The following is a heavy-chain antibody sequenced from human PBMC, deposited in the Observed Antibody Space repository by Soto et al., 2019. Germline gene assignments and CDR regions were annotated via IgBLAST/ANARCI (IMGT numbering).Heavy chain of an antibody. J-gene: IGHJ4*02. D-gene: IGHD4-17*01. CDR3: ARDTSRGEYDY. CDR2: INVYNGNT. V-gene: IGHV1-18*01. Sequence: QVQLVQSGAEVKKPGASLKVSCKASGYPFASYGISWVRQAPGQGLEWMGWINVYNGNTNYAQKLQGRVTMTTDTSTSTAYLDLRSLRSDDTAVYFCARDTSRGEYDYWGQGTLVTVSS. CDR1: GYPFASYG.